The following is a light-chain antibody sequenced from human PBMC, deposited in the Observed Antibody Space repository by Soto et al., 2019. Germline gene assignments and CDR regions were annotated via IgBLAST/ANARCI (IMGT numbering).Light chain of an antibody. CDR3: ATWDRSLSVHV. CDR2: ENN. CDR1: SSSIGSNY. V-gene: IGLV1-51*01. Sequence: QSVLTQPPSVSAAPGQMVTISCSGSSSSIGSNYVSWYQQVPGTAPKLLIYENNKRPSGIPYRFSGSKSGTSATLGIAGLQTGDAADYYCATWDRSLSVHVFGSGTKLTVL. J-gene: IGLJ1*01.